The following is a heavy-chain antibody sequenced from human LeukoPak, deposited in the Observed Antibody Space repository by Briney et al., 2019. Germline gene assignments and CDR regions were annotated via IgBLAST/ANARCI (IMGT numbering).Heavy chain of an antibody. V-gene: IGHV3-21*01. CDR2: ISSSSSYI. Sequence: GGSLRLSCAASGFTFSSYAMSWVRQAPGKGLEWVSSISSSSSYIYYADSVKGRFTISRDNAKNSLYLQMNSLRAEDTAVYYCARRNIVVVPARYFDYWGQGTLVTVSS. CDR1: GFTFSSYA. D-gene: IGHD2-2*01. J-gene: IGHJ4*02. CDR3: ARRNIVVVPARYFDY.